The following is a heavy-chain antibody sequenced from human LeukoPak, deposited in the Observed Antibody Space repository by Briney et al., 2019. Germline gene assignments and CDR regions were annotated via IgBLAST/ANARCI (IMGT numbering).Heavy chain of an antibody. D-gene: IGHD4-17*01. J-gene: IGHJ4*02. CDR2: IKQDGSEK. CDR1: GFTFSSYW. CDR3: AKDRDYGDLSPFDY. Sequence: GGSLRLSCAASGFTFSSYWMSWVRQAPGKGLEWVANIKQDGSEKYYVDSVKGRFTISRDNSKNTLYLQMNSLRAEDTAVYYCAKDRDYGDLSPFDYWGQGTLVTVSS. V-gene: IGHV3-7*05.